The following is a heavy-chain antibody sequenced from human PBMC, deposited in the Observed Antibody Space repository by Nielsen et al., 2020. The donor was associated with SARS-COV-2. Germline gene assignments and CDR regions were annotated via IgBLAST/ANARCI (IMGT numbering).Heavy chain of an antibody. V-gene: IGHV4-34*01. CDR1: GGSFSGYY. Sequence: SQTLSLLCAVYGGSFSGYYWSWIRQPPGKGLEWIGEINHSGSTNYNPSLKSRVTISVDTSKNQFSLKLSSVTAADTAVYYCARGVEMSIAAAGRGVNWFDPWGQGTRGTVSS. D-gene: IGHD6-13*01. CDR3: ARGVEMSIAAAGRGVNWFDP. J-gene: IGHJ5*02. CDR2: INHSGST.